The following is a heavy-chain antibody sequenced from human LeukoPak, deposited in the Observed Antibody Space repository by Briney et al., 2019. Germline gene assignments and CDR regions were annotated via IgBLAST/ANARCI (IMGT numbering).Heavy chain of an antibody. D-gene: IGHD6-13*01. J-gene: IGHJ4*02. V-gene: IGHV3-33*01. CDR1: GFTFSSYG. CDR3: AREGSWSRRYYFDY. CDR2: IWYDGSNK. Sequence: GGSLRLSCAASGFTFSSYGMHWVRQAPGKGLEWVAVIWYDGSNKYYADSVKGRFTISRDNSKSTLYLQMNSLRAEDTAVYYCAREGSWSRRYYFDYWGQGTLVTVSS.